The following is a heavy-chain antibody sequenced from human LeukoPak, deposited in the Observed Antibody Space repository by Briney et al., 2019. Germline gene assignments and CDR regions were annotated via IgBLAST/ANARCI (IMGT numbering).Heavy chain of an antibody. D-gene: IGHD7-27*01. CDR3: ARAELGIRHFDS. Sequence: SETLSLTCAVYGGSFSGYYWSWIRQPPGKGLEWIGEINHSGSTNYNPSLKSRVTISVDTSKNQFSLKLSSVTAADTAVYYCARAELGIRHFDSWGQGTLVTVSS. J-gene: IGHJ4*02. V-gene: IGHV4-34*01. CDR2: INHSGST. CDR1: GGSFSGYY.